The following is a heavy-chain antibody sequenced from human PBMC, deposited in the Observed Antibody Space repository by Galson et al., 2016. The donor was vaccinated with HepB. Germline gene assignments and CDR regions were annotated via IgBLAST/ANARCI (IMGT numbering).Heavy chain of an antibody. V-gene: IGHV4-59*01. CDR2: VHNSGYT. CDR1: GDSISSYY. CDR3: AREYSSFDY. J-gene: IGHJ4*03. D-gene: IGHD6-19*01. Sequence: SETLSLTCTVSGDSISSYYWHWIRLPTGKGLEWIGYVHNSGYTTYNPSLNGRVTISMDTSKNQFSLKLSSVTAADTAGYYCAREYSSFDYVGHGILVTVSS.